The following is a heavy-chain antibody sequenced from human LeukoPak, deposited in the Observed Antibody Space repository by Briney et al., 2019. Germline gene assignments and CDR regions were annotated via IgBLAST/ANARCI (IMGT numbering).Heavy chain of an antibody. J-gene: IGHJ4*02. CDR1: GFTFSTYS. CDR3: ARSGGLGSLSFDY. Sequence: GGSLRLSCAASGFTFSTYSMSWVRQAPGKGLEWVSSIYPSGGRTYYADSVKGRLTISRDNSKNTVYLQMSSLRVEDTAVYYCARSGGLGSLSFDYWGQGTLVTVSS. D-gene: IGHD1-26*01. V-gene: IGHV3-23*01. CDR2: IYPSGGRT.